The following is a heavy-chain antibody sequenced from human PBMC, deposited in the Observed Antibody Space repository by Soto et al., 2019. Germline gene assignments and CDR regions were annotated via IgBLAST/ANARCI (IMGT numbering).Heavy chain of an antibody. V-gene: IGHV3-30*18. Sequence: PGGSLRLSCAASGFTFSSYGMHWVRQAPGKGLEWVAVISYDGSNKYYADSVKGRFTISRDNSKNTLYLQMYSLRAEDTAVYYCAKDYSSSWQYYFDYWGQGTLVTVSS. J-gene: IGHJ4*02. CDR3: AKDYSSSWQYYFDY. D-gene: IGHD6-13*01. CDR2: ISYDGSNK. CDR1: GFTFSSYG.